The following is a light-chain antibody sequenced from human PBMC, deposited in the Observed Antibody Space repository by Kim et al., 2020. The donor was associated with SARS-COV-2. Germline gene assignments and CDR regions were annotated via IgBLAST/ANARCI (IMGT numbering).Light chain of an antibody. CDR1: SGDSSYA. CDR3: QAWGSGIRV. CDR2: LNSDSDS. Sequence: ASVMLTCALSSGDSSYASAWHQQQQEKGARYVIKLNSDSDSSKGDGIPDRFSGSSSGAERYLTISSLQSEDEADYYCQAWGSGIRVFGGGTQLTVL. J-gene: IGLJ3*02. V-gene: IGLV4-69*01.